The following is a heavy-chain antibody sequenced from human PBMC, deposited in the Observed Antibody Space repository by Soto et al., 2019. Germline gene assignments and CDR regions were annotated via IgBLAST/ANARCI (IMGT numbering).Heavy chain of an antibody. CDR2: IKQDGSEK. D-gene: IGHD3-3*01. CDR3: ARDEDDFWGGAFDP. CDR1: GFTFSSYW. V-gene: IGHV3-7*03. Sequence: EVQLVESGGGLVQPGGSLRLSCAASGFTFSSYWMSWVRQAPGKGLEWVANIKQDGSEKYYVDSVKGRFTNSRDKAKNSLYLQMNSLRAEDAAVYYCARDEDDFWGGAFDPWGQGTLVTVSS. J-gene: IGHJ5*02.